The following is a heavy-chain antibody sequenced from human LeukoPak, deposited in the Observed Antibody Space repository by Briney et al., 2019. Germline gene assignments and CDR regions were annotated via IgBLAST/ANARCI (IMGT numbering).Heavy chain of an antibody. D-gene: IGHD3-10*01. V-gene: IGHV3-23*01. CDR3: AKTHVLLWFGELSGWFDP. CDR1: GFTFSSYA. CDR2: ISGSGGST. Sequence: PGGPLRLSCAASGFTFSSYAMSWVRRAPGKGLEWVSAISGSGGSTYYADSVKGRFTISRDNSKNTLYLQMNSLRAEDTAVYYCAKTHVLLWFGELSGWFDPWGQGTLVTVSS. J-gene: IGHJ5*02.